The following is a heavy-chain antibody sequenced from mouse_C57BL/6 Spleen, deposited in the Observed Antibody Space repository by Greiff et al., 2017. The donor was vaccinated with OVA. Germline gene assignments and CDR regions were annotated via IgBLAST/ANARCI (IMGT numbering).Heavy chain of an antibody. CDR2: IWSDGST. J-gene: IGHJ4*01. V-gene: IGHV2-6-1*01. D-gene: IGHD2-4*01. CDR1: GFSLTSYG. Sequence: VQVVESGPGLVAPSQSLSITCTVSGFSLTSYGVHWVRQPPGKGLEWLVVIWSDGSTTYNSALKSRLSISKDNSKSQVFLKMNSLQTDDTAMYYCARHNYDYDYAMDYWGQGTSVTVSS. CDR3: ARHNYDYDYAMDY.